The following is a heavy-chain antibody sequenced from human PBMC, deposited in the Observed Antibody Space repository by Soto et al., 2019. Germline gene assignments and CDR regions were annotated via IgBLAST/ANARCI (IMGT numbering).Heavy chain of an antibody. V-gene: IGHV2-5*02. CDR2: IYWDDDK. D-gene: IGHD2-15*01. CDR3: AHRPSYCSGGSCYSGFDY. CDR1: GFSLSTSGVG. J-gene: IGHJ4*02. Sequence: QITLKESGPTLVKPTQTLTLTCTFSGFSLSTSGVGVGWIRQPPGQALEWLALIYWDDDKRYSPSLKSRLTLTKDTSKNQVVLTMTTMDPVDTATYYCAHRPSYCSGGSCYSGFDYWGQGTLVTVSS.